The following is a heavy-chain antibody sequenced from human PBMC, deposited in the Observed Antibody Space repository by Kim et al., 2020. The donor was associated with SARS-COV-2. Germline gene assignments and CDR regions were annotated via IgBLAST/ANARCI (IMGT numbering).Heavy chain of an antibody. CDR3: ARGRITIFGVVTEVDY. V-gene: IGHV4-31*02. D-gene: IGHD3-3*01. Sequence: LKSRVTISVDTSKNQLSLKLSCVTAADTAVYYCARGRITIFGVVTEVDYWGQGTLVTVSS. J-gene: IGHJ4*02.